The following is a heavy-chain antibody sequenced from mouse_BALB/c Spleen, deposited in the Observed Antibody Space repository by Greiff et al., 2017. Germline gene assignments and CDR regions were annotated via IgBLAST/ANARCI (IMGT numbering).Heavy chain of an antibody. Sequence: EVQVVESGGGLVKPGGSLKLSCAASGFTFSIYTMSWVRQTPEKRLEWVATISSGGSYTYYPDSVKGRFTISRDNAKNTLYLQMSSLKSEDTAMYYCTRGDYDYAMDYWGQGTSVTVSS. CDR1: GFTFSIYT. J-gene: IGHJ4*01. D-gene: IGHD2-4*01. CDR2: ISSGGSYT. V-gene: IGHV5-6-4*01. CDR3: TRGDYDYAMDY.